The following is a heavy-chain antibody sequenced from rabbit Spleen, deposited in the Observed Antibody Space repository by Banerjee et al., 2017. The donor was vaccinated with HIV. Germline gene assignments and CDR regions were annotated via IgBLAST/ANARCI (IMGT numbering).Heavy chain of an antibody. Sequence: QEQLEESGGDLVKPEGSLTLTCTASGFSFSSNYYMCWVRQAPGKGLEWIACIEIGSSGSTYYATWVKGRFTVSKTSSTTVTLQMTSLTAADTATYFCARDTGSSFSSYGMDLWGPGTLVTVS. CDR3: ARDTGSSFSSYGMDL. J-gene: IGHJ6*01. V-gene: IGHV1S45*01. CDR2: IEIGSSGST. D-gene: IGHD8-1*01. CDR1: GFSFSSNYY.